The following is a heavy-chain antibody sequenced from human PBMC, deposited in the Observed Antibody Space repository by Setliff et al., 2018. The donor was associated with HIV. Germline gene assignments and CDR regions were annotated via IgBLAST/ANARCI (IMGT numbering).Heavy chain of an antibody. CDR2: IYTSGST. Sequence: SETLSLTCTVSGGSISSGSYYWSWIRQPAGKGLEWIGHIYTSGSTNYNPSLKSRVTISVDTSKNQFSLKLSSVTAADTAVYYCARGRDSSGWCPYYWGQGALVTVSS. J-gene: IGHJ4*02. CDR3: ARGRDSSGWCPYY. V-gene: IGHV4-61*09. CDR1: GGSISSGSYY. D-gene: IGHD6-19*01.